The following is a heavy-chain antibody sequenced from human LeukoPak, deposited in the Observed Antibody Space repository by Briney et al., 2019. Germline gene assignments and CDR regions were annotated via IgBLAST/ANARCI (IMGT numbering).Heavy chain of an antibody. Sequence: GGSLRLSCAASGFTFDDYAMHWVRQAPGKGLEWVSAISGSGGSTYYADSVKGRFTISRDNSKNTLYLQMNSLRAEDTAVYYCAKGLFGDIVVVPAANGYWGQGTLVTVSS. J-gene: IGHJ4*02. CDR2: ISGSGGST. V-gene: IGHV3-23*01. D-gene: IGHD2-2*01. CDR3: AKGLFGDIVVVPAANGY. CDR1: GFTFDDYA.